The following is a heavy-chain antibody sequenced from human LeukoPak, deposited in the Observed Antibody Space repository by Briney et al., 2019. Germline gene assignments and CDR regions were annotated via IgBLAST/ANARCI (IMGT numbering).Heavy chain of an antibody. Sequence: LRLSCAASGLTFSNYAMSWVRQAPGKGLEWVGEINHSGNTNYNPSLKSRVTISVDASKNQFSLKLRSVTAADTAVYYCARGFLLVHQDIDSWGQGTLVTVSS. D-gene: IGHD2-2*01. CDR1: GLTFSNYA. CDR2: INHSGNT. V-gene: IGHV4-34*01. J-gene: IGHJ4*02. CDR3: ARGFLLVHQDIDS.